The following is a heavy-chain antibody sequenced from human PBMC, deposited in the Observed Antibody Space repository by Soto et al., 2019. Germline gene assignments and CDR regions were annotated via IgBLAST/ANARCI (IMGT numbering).Heavy chain of an antibody. CDR3: AREGIVLVPAAMYWFDP. CDR1: GFTFSSYA. D-gene: IGHD2-2*01. V-gene: IGHV3-30-3*01. J-gene: IGHJ5*02. CDR2: ISYDGSNK. Sequence: QVQLVESGGGVVQPGRSLRLSCAASGFTFSSYAMHWVRQAPGKGLEWVAVISYDGSNKYYADSVKGRFTISRDNSKNTLYLQMNSLRAEDTAVYYCAREGIVLVPAAMYWFDPWGQGTLVTVSS.